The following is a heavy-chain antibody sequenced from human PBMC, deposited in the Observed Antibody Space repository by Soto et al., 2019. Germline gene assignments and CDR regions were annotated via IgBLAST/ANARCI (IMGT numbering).Heavy chain of an antibody. J-gene: IGHJ4*02. V-gene: IGHV3-33*01. CDR3: ARSGGLYCSGGSCYSFDY. CDR1: GFTFSTYG. CDR2: IWYDGSNE. Sequence: QVQLVESGGDVVQPGRSLRLSCAASGFTFSTYGMQWVRQAPAKGLEWVAVIWYDGSNENYADSVKGRFTISRDNSKNTLYLQMNSLIAEDTAVYYCARSGGLYCSGGSCYSFDYWGQGTLVTVSS. D-gene: IGHD2-15*01.